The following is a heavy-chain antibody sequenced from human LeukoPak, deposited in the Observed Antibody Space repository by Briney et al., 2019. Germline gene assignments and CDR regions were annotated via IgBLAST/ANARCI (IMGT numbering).Heavy chain of an antibody. D-gene: IGHD6-19*01. CDR3: GGGIAVAGLV. CDR1: GGSISSYY. Sequence: PSETLSLTCTVSGGSISSYYWSWIRQPPGKGLEWIGYIYYSGSTNYNPSLKSRVTISLDTSKNQFSLKLSSVTAADTAVYHCGGGIAVAGLVWGQGTMVTVSS. CDR2: IYYSGST. V-gene: IGHV4-59*12. J-gene: IGHJ3*01.